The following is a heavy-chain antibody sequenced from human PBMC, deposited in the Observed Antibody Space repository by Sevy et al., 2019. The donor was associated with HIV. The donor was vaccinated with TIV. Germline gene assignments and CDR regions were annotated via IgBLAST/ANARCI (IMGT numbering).Heavy chain of an antibody. Sequence: ETLSLTCAVSGYSISSGYYWGWIRQPPGKGLEGIGSIYHSGSTYYNPSLKSRVTISVDTSKNQFSLKRSSVTAADTAVYYCACVYGGNSRWFDPWGQGTLVTVSS. CDR2: IYHSGST. CDR1: GYSISSGYY. J-gene: IGHJ5*02. V-gene: IGHV4-38-2*01. CDR3: ACVYGGNSRWFDP. D-gene: IGHD2-21*02.